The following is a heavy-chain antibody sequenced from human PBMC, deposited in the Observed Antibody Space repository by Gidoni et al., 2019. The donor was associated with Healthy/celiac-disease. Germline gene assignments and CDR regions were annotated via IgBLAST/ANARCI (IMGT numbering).Heavy chain of an antibody. J-gene: IGHJ4*02. CDR3: ARVEGIAAAGTSQNFDY. V-gene: IGHV4-34*01. CDR2: IKHSGIT. Sequence: QVQLQQWGAGLLKTSETLSLTCAVYGGSFSGYYWSWIRPPPGKGLEWIGEIKHSGITNSNPSLKSRVTISVDTAKNQFSLKLSSVTAADTAVYYCARVEGIAAAGTSQNFDYWGQGTLVTVSS. D-gene: IGHD6-13*01. CDR1: GGSFSGYY.